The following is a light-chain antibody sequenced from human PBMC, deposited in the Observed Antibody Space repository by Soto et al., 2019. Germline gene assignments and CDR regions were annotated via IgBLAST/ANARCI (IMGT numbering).Light chain of an antibody. CDR2: ELT. V-gene: IGLV2-14*03. CDR1: SSDVGADNY. J-gene: IGLJ3*02. Sequence: QSVLTQPASVSGSPGQSITISCTGTSSDVGADNYVCWYQQHPDNAPKLIIYELTNRPSGVSKRFSGSKSGNTASLTISGLQAEDEADYYCSSYSTTSTLVVFGGGTQLTVL. CDR3: SSYSTTSTLVV.